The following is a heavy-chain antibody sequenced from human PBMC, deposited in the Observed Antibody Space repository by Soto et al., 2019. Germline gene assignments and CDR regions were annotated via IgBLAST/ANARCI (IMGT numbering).Heavy chain of an antibody. CDR3: AKGVAGPHCTRTSCLFYFGY. Sequence: EVQLLQSGGVLVQPGGSLRLSCPPPGLTFNPYALNWVRQAPGKGLEWVSTISDSGATNYADSVKGRFTISRDNSKKTLYLQMNSLRAEDTAVYFCAKGVAGPHCTRTSCLFYFGYWGQGTLVTVSS. CDR2: ISDSGAT. V-gene: IGHV3-23*01. J-gene: IGHJ4*02. CDR1: GLTFNPYA. D-gene: IGHD2-2*01.